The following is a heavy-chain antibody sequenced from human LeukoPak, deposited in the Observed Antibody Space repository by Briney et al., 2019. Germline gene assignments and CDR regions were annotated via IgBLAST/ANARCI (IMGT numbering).Heavy chain of an antibody. D-gene: IGHD1-26*01. V-gene: IGHV1-18*01. CDR1: GYTFTSYG. CDR2: ISAYNGNT. J-gene: IGHJ4*02. CDR3: ARGDSRVGGFDY. Sequence: ASVKVTCKASGYTFTSYGISWVRQAPGQGLEWMGWISAYNGNTNYAQNLQGRVTMTTDTSTRTAYTELRSLRSDDTAMYYCARGDSRVGGFDYWGQGTLVTVSS.